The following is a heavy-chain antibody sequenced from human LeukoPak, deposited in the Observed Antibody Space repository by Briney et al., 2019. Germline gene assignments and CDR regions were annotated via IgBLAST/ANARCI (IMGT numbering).Heavy chain of an antibody. CDR2: IYHSGST. CDR3: ASSSSGYMDV. J-gene: IGHJ6*03. D-gene: IGHD6-13*01. V-gene: IGHV4-39*07. Sequence: SETLSLTCTVSGGSISTSNYYWGWIRQPPGKGLEWIGEIYHSGSTNYNPSLKSRVTISVDKSKNQFSLKLSSVTAADTAVYYCASSSSGYMDVWGKGTTVTVSS. CDR1: GGSISTSNYY.